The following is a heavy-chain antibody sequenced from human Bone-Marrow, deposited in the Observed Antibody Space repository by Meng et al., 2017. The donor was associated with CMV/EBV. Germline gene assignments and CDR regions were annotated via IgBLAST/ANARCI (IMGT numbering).Heavy chain of an antibody. CDR2: ISSTSNYI. V-gene: IGHV3-21*04. Sequence: GESLKISCAASGFTFSSYSMNWVRQAPGKGLEWVSSISSTSNYIYYADSVKGRFTISRDNAKNSLYLQMNSLRVEDTAMYYCARQGPVVPAAIRNYYYGMDVWGQGTTATFSS. CDR3: ARQGPVVPAAIRNYYYGMDV. J-gene: IGHJ6*02. D-gene: IGHD2-2*02. CDR1: GFTFSSYS.